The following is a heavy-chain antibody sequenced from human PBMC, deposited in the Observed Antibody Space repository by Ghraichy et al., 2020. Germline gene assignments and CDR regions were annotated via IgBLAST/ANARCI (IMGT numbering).Heavy chain of an antibody. CDR1: GFTFSSYA. Sequence: WGSLRLSCAASGFTFSSYAMSWVRQAPGKGLEWVSVISSSGSTYYTDSVKGRFTISRDNSKNTLYLQMNSLRAEDTAVYYCAENWNLSCWGQGTLVTVSS. V-gene: IGHV3-23*01. D-gene: IGHD1-7*01. J-gene: IGHJ4*02. CDR3: AENWNLSC. CDR2: ISSSGST.